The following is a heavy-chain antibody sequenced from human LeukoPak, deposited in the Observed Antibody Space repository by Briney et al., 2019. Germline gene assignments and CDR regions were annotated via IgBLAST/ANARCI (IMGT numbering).Heavy chain of an antibody. D-gene: IGHD6-25*01. CDR1: GGSISSSNW. J-gene: IGHJ4*02. CDR3: ARERATSGRCRFDF. V-gene: IGHV4-4*02. Sequence: SETLSLTCAVSGGSISSSNWWSWVRQPPGKGLEWIGEIYHSGSTNYNPSLKSRVTTSVDKSKNQFSLKLSSVTAADTAVYYCARERATSGRCRFDFWGQGALVTVSS. CDR2: IYHSGST.